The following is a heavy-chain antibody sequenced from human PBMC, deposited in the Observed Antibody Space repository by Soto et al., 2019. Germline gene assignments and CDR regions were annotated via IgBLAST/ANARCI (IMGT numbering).Heavy chain of an antibody. Sequence: PSETLSLTCTVSGGSISSGDYYWGWIRQPPGKGLEWIGYIYYSGSTYYNPSLKSRVTISVDTSKNQFSLKLSSVTAADTAVYYCASVPVTTIPARPAYYYYGMDVWGQGTTVTVSS. CDR3: ASVPVTTIPARPAYYYYGMDV. CDR2: IYYSGST. CDR1: GGSISSGDYY. D-gene: IGHD6-6*01. V-gene: IGHV4-30-4*01. J-gene: IGHJ6*02.